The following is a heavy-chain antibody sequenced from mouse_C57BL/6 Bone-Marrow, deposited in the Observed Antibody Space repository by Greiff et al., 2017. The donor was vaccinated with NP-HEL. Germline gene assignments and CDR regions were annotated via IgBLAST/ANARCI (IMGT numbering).Heavy chain of an antibody. CDR1: GYTFTEYT. J-gene: IGHJ3*01. CDR3: ARHEPPVYYGSSHAWFAY. Sequence: VQLQESGAELVNPGASVKLSCKASGYTFTEYTIHWVKQRSGQGLEWIGWFYPGSGSIKYNEKFKDKATLTADKSSSTVYMELSRLTSEDSAVYFCARHEPPVYYGSSHAWFAYWGQGTLVTVSA. V-gene: IGHV1-62-2*01. CDR2: FYPGSGSI. D-gene: IGHD1-1*01.